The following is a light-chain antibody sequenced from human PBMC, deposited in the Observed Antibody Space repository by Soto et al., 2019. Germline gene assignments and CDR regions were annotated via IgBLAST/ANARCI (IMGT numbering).Light chain of an antibody. CDR1: SSNIGAGYD. CDR3: QSYASSLSGVV. J-gene: IGLJ2*01. CDR2: GNS. V-gene: IGLV1-40*01. Sequence: QSVLTQPPSVSGAPGQRVTISCTGSSSNIGAGYDVHWYQQFPGTAPKLLIYGNSNRPSGVPDRFSGSKSGTSASLAITGLQAEDEADYYCQSYASSLSGVVFGGGTKLTVL.